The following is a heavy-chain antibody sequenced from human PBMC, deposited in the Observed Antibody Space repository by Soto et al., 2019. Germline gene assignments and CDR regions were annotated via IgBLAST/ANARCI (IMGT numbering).Heavy chain of an antibody. D-gene: IGHD4-4*01. V-gene: IGHV3-30-3*01. J-gene: IGHJ6*02. Sequence: PGGSLRLSCAASGFTFSSYTMHWVRQAPGKGLEWVALVSYDGDNKYYTDSVKGRFSVSRDNSKNTVFLQMNSLRDEDTAVYYCVKPPVITASYYYYDMDVWGQGTTVTVSS. CDR3: VKPPVITASYYYYDMDV. CDR1: GFTFSSYT. CDR2: VSYDGDNK.